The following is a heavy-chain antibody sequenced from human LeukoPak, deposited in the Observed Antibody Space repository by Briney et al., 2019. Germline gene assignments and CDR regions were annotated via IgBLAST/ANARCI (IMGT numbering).Heavy chain of an antibody. CDR1: GFTFSSYG. J-gene: IGHJ4*02. D-gene: IGHD5-24*01. CDR2: IWYDGSNK. V-gene: IGHV3-33*01. Sequence: PGGSLRLCCAASGFTFSSYGMHWVRQAPGKGLEWVAVIWYDGSNKYYADSVKGRFTISRDNSKNTLYLQMNSLRAEDTAVYYCARDDRDGYNLFDYWGQGTLVTVSS. CDR3: ARDDRDGYNLFDY.